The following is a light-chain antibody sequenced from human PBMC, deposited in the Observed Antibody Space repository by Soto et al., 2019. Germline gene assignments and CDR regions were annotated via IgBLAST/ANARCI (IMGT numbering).Light chain of an antibody. J-gene: IGKJ1*01. CDR2: AES. Sequence: DIQMTQSPSSLSASVGDRVTITCRASQSISTNLNWYHQKPGKDPDLLIYAESRLQSGVPSRFSGSGSGTEFTLTISSLQPDDFATYCQEYNTYSRTVGQGTQVEI. V-gene: IGKV1-39*01. CDR1: QSISTN. CDR3: EYNTYSRT.